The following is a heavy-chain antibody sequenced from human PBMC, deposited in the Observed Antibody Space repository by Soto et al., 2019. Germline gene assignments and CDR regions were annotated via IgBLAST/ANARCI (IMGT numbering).Heavy chain of an antibody. J-gene: IGHJ6*02. CDR3: ARDCHDFWSWSNCSYGMDV. CDR1: GGSVSSGSYY. Sequence: QVQLQESGPGLVKPSETLSLTCTVSGGSVSSGSYYWSWIRQPPGQGLEWIGYIYYSGSTNYNPSLKRLVTISVDTSKNQFSLKLSSVTAADTAVYYCARDCHDFWSWSNCSYGMDVWGQGTTVTVSS. D-gene: IGHD3-3*01. CDR2: IYYSGST. V-gene: IGHV4-61*01.